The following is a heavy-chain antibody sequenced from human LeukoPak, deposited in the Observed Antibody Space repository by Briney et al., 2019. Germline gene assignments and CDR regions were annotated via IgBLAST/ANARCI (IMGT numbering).Heavy chain of an antibody. V-gene: IGHV4-4*07. CDR1: GGSVSGDC. CDR3: ARERYVSGWHADY. Sequence: SETLALTCTVPGGSVSGDCWSWIRQPAGKGPEWIGRIYSGGNSGSNPSFKSRVSLSVDTSKNQVSLRLSSVTAADTAVYYCARERYVSGWHADYWGQGTLVTVSS. CDR2: IYSGGNS. D-gene: IGHD6-19*01. J-gene: IGHJ4*02.